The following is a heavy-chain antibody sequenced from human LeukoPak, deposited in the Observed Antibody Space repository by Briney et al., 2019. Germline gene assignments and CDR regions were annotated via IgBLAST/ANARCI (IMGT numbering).Heavy chain of an antibody. Sequence: ASVKVSCKASGYTFTGYYIHWVRQAPGQGPEWMGWINPDNAGTNYAQKFQGRVTMTRDTSNNTAYMEVSRLKSDDTAGYYCARESPDIVVVVTAALRRSWFDPWGQGTLVTASA. V-gene: IGHV1-2*02. D-gene: IGHD2-15*01. CDR1: GYTFTGYY. CDR3: ARESPDIVVVVTAALRRSWFDP. CDR2: INPDNAGT. J-gene: IGHJ5*02.